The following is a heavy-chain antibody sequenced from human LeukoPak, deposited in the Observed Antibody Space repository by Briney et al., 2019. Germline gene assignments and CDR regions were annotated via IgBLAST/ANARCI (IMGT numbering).Heavy chain of an antibody. Sequence: GGSLRLSCAASGFHFSSLHMHWVRPPTGQGLEWFSTIGTASDTYYPGSVEGRFTLSRDNAKNSLYLQMNSLTAGDTAVYYCARGPPRGKYYYMDVWGKGTTVTVSS. CDR2: IGTASDT. D-gene: IGHD1-1*01. CDR1: GFHFSSLH. CDR3: ARGPPRGKYYYMDV. J-gene: IGHJ6*03. V-gene: IGHV3-13*01.